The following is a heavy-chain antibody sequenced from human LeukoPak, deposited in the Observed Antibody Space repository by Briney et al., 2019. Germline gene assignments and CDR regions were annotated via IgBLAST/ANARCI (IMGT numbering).Heavy chain of an antibody. J-gene: IGHJ4*02. CDR3: ARGRSGSYGFYDY. V-gene: IGHV3-48*03. Sequence: GGSLRLSCAASGFTFSSYEMNWVRQAPGKGLEWVSYISSSGSTIYYADSVKGRFTISRDNAKNTVYLQMNSLRAEDTAAYYCARGRSGSYGFYDYWSLGNLVTVSS. CDR2: ISSSGSTI. CDR1: GFTFSSYE. D-gene: IGHD3-10*01.